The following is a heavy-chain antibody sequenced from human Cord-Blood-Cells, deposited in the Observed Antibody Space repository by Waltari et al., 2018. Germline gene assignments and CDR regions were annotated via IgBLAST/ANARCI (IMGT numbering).Heavy chain of an antibody. CDR1: GGSISSSSYY. Sequence: QLQLQESGPGLVKPSETLSLTCTVSGGSISSSSYYWGWIRQPPGKGLEWIGSIYYSGSTYYNPSLKSRVTISVDPSKNQFSLKLSSVTAADTAVYYCARDGGNSDVGYYFDYWGQGTLVTVSS. J-gene: IGHJ4*02. CDR2: IYYSGST. CDR3: ARDGGNSDVGYYFDY. D-gene: IGHD2-21*02. V-gene: IGHV4-39*02.